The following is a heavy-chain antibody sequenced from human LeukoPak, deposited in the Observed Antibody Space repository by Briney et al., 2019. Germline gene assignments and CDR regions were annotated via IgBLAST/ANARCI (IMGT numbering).Heavy chain of an antibody. CDR3: ARVPTVTFFDY. CDR1: GGSISSSNW. J-gene: IGHJ4*02. CDR2: IYHSGST. D-gene: IGHD4-17*01. V-gene: IGHV4-4*02. Sequence: PSETLSLTCAVSGGSISSSNWWSWVRQPPGKGLEWIGEIYHSGSTNYNPSLKSRVTISVDTSKNQFSLKLSSVTAADTAVYYCARVPTVTFFDYWGQGTLVTVSS.